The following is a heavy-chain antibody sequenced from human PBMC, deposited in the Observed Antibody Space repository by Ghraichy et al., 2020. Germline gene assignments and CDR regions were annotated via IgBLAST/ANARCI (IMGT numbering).Heavy chain of an antibody. Sequence: SETLSLTCTFSGGSISSYHWSWIRQPPGKGLEWIGYIYSRGNTNYNPSLKSRVTISVDTSKNQFSLRLSSVTAADTAVYYCARERDSYNNFDYWGQGTLVNVSS. V-gene: IGHV4-59*01. J-gene: IGHJ4*02. CDR2: IYSRGNT. D-gene: IGHD5-24*01. CDR3: ARERDSYNNFDY. CDR1: GGSISSYH.